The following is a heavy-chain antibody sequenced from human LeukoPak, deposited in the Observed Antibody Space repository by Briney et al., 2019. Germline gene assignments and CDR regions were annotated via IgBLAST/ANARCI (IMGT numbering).Heavy chain of an antibody. CDR3: AELGITMIGGV. J-gene: IGHJ6*04. Sequence: GGSLRLSCAASGITFSSYEMNWVRQAPGKGLEWVSYISSSGSTIYYADSVKGRFTISRGNAKNSLYLQMNSLRAEDTAVYYCAELGITMIGGVWGKGTTVTISS. CDR1: GITFSSYE. CDR2: ISSSGSTI. D-gene: IGHD3-10*02. V-gene: IGHV3-48*03.